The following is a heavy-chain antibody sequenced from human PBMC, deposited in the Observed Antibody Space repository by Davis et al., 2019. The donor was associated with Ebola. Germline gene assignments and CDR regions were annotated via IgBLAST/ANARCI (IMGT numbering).Heavy chain of an antibody. CDR2: IYYSGST. Sequence: SETLSLTCTVSGGSISSSSYYWGWIRQPPGKGLEWIGSIYYSGSTYYNPSLKRRVTISVDTSKNQFSLKLSSVTAADTAVYYCVGFLEWNLDYWGQGTLVTVSS. V-gene: IGHV4-39*01. CDR3: VGFLEWNLDY. D-gene: IGHD3-3*01. J-gene: IGHJ4*02. CDR1: GGSISSSSYY.